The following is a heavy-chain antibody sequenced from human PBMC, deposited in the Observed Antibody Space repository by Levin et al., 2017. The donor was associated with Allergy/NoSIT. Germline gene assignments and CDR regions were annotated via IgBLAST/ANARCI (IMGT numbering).Heavy chain of an antibody. J-gene: IGHJ3*02. V-gene: IGHV3-74*01. CDR1: GFTFSRYW. D-gene: IGHD4-17*01. CDR2: IKSDGSRT. CDR3: ATDTDYGVAPPNDAFDI. Sequence: PGGSLRLSCAASGFTFSRYWMHWVRQTPGKGLVWVSRIKSDGSRTDYADSVKGRFTISRDNARNTLFLQMNILRGEDTAVYYCATDTDYGVAPPNDAFDIWGQGTLVTVS.